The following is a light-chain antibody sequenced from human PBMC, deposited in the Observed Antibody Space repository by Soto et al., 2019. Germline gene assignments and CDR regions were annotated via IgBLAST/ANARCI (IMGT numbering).Light chain of an antibody. J-gene: IGKJ2*01. Sequence: EILLAQSPATLSLSPGERATLSCKASQGVSIFLAWYQQKPGQAPRLLIHDASSRATGVPARFSGSGSGRDFTLTITSLEPEDFAVYYCQQRSTWLYTFGQGTKLEV. CDR1: QGVSIF. V-gene: IGKV3-11*02. CDR3: QQRSTWLYT. CDR2: DAS.